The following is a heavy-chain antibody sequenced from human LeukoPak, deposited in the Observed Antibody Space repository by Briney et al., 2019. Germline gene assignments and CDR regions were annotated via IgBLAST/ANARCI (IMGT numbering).Heavy chain of an antibody. J-gene: IGHJ5*02. D-gene: IGHD3-3*01. V-gene: IGHV1-2*04. CDR2: INPNSGGT. CDR3: ARDFGAPVSYYDFWSGYYTQGNWFDP. Sequence: ASVKVSCKASGYTFTGYYMHWVRQAPGQGLEWMGWINPNSGGTNYAQKFRGWVTMTRDTSISTAYMELSRLRSDDTAVYYCARDFGAPVSYYDFWSGYYTQGNWFDPWGQGTLVTVSS. CDR1: GYTFTGYY.